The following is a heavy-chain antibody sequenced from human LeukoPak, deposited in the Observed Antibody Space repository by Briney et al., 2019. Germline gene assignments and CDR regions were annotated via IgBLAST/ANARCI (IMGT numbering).Heavy chain of an antibody. Sequence: GGSLRLSCTASGFTFNNYAMSWVRQAPGKGLEWVSAITDSGGDTYHADSVKGRFTISRDNSKMTLYLQMNSLRVEDTAVYYCAKGSRSSRPYYFDYWGQESLVTVSS. CDR1: GFTFNNYA. V-gene: IGHV3-23*01. D-gene: IGHD6-6*01. CDR2: ITDSGGDT. CDR3: AKGSRSSRPYYFDY. J-gene: IGHJ4*02.